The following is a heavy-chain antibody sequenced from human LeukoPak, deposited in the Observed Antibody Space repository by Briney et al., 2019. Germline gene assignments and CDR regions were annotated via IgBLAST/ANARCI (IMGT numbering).Heavy chain of an antibody. CDR3: AKGVTGYFQH. CDR2: IYSSGST. Sequence: PGGSLRLSCAASGFTVSSNYMSWVRQAPGKGLEWVSVIYSSGSTYYADSVKGRFTISRDNSKNTLYLQMNGLRAEDTAVYYCAKGVTGYFQHWGQGTLVTVSS. V-gene: IGHV3-53*01. D-gene: IGHD1-14*01. CDR1: GFTVSSNY. J-gene: IGHJ1*01.